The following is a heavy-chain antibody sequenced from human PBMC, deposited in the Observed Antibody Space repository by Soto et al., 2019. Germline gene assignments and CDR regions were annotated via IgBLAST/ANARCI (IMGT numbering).Heavy chain of an antibody. CDR3: ARQGSTGGAYFYGMDV. Sequence: GESLKISCQGSGYSFVNHWIAWVRQMPGKGLEWMGIIYPDDSDRRYSPSFQGQVTVSVDKSINTAYLQWSSLRASDTAVYYCARQGSTGGAYFYGMDVWGPGTTVTVSS. CDR2: IYPDDSDR. J-gene: IGHJ6*02. V-gene: IGHV5-51*01. D-gene: IGHD3-16*01. CDR1: GYSFVNHW.